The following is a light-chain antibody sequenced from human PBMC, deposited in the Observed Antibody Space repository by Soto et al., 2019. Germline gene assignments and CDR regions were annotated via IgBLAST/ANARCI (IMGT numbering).Light chain of an antibody. CDR3: SSHTITNTRV. V-gene: IGLV2-14*03. J-gene: IGLJ1*01. CDR1: ISDVGTYDY. CDR2: EVR. Sequence: QSALTQPASVSGSPGQSIAISCTGTISDVGTYDYVSWYQQHPNRAPKLMIYEVRNRPSGVSNRFSGSKSVNTATLTFSGLQAEDEADYYCSSHTITNTRVFGTGTKGTVL.